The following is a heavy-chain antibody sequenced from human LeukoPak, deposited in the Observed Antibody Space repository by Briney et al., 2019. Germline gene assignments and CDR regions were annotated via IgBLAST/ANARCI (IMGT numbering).Heavy chain of an antibody. V-gene: IGHV3-11*04. CDR1: GFTFSDYY. Sequence: PGGSLRLSCAASGFTFSDYYMSWIRQAPGKGLEWVSYISTSGTAVYYADSVKGRFTIPRDNAKNSLYLQMNSLRVEDTAVYYCAKSPGGYSGPFGDWGQGTLVTVSS. J-gene: IGHJ4*02. CDR3: AKSPGGYSGPFGD. CDR2: ISTSGTAV. D-gene: IGHD5-12*01.